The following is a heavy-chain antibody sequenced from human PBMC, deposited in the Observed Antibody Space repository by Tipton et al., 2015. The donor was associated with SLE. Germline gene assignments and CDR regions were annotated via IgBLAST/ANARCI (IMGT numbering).Heavy chain of an antibody. J-gene: IGHJ6*03. CDR2: INDAEGT. CDR3: ARGLTYSSSSYYYYYYMDV. Sequence: TLSLTCEVYGVSFSGYYWSWIRQSPGKGLEWIGEINDAEGTKYNPSLKSRVTISVDTSKNQFSLKLSSVTAADTAVYYCARGLTYSSSSYYYYYYMDVWGKGTTVTVSS. CDR1: GVSFSGYY. V-gene: IGHV4-34*01. D-gene: IGHD6-6*01.